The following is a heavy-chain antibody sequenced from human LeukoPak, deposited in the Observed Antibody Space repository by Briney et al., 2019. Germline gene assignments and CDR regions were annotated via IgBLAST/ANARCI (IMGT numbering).Heavy chain of an antibody. CDR3: ARRIVGATNWFDP. J-gene: IGHJ5*02. CDR1: GFIFDDYG. Sequence: PGGSLRLSCAASGFIFDDYGMSWVRQAPGKGLEWVSGINWNGGSTGYADSVKGRFTISRDNAKNSLYLQMSSLRAADTALYYCARRIVGATNWFDPWGQGTLVTVSS. D-gene: IGHD1-26*01. V-gene: IGHV3-20*04. CDR2: INWNGGST.